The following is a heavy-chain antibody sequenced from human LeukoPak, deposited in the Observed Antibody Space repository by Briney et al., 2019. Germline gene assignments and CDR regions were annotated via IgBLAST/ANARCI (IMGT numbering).Heavy chain of an antibody. Sequence: GGSLRLSCAASGFTFRNYVIHWVRQAPGKGPEWVAVTSSDLNVKLYADSVKGRFTISRDNSRSTLYLQMNSLRPEDTAIYYCAREGYYGSGSPPSLYFDYWGQGTLVTVSS. CDR1: GFTFRNYV. J-gene: IGHJ4*02. D-gene: IGHD3-10*01. CDR3: AREGYYGSGSPPSLYFDY. CDR2: TSSDLNVK. V-gene: IGHV3-30-3*01.